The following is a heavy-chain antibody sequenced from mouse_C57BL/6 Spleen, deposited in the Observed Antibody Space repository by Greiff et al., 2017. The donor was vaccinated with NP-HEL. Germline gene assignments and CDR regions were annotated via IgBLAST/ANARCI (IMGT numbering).Heavy chain of an antibody. CDR3: TTMVTTEWYFDV. J-gene: IGHJ1*03. Sequence: EVMLVESGEGLVKPGGSLKLSCAASGFTFSSYAMSWVRQTPEKRLEWVAYISSGGDYIYYADTVKGRFTISRDNARNTLYLQMSSLKSEDTAMYYGTTMVTTEWYFDVWGTGTTVTVSS. CDR2: ISSGGDYI. V-gene: IGHV5-9-1*02. CDR1: GFTFSSYA. D-gene: IGHD2-2*01.